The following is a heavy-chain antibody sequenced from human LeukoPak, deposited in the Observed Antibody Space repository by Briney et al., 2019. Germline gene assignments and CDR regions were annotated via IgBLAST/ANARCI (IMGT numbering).Heavy chain of an antibody. CDR1: GNIFTSYG. CDR2: SKSNNGNT. J-gene: IGHJ4*02. V-gene: IGHV1-18*01. CDR3: ARARHEYSSSSGWDY. Sequence: GASVKVSCKASGNIFTSYGFSWVRQAPGQGLEWMGWSKSNNGNTNYAQKFQGRITMTIDTSTSTAYMELSSLRSEDTAVYYCARARHEYSSSSGWDYWGQGTLVTVSS. D-gene: IGHD6-6*01.